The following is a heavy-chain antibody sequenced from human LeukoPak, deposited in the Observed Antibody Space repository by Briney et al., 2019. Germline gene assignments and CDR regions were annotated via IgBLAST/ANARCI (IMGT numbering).Heavy chain of an antibody. CDR3: ARGGLRVMVYRLYYMDV. J-gene: IGHJ6*03. D-gene: IGHD2-8*01. CDR1: GYTFTSYG. V-gene: IGHV1-2*02. CDR2: INPNSGDT. Sequence: ASVKVSCKASGYTFTSYGISWVRQAPGQGLEWMGWINPNSGDTKYTQKFQGRVTMTRDTSISTAYMELTRLRSDDTAVYYCARGGLRVMVYRLYYMDVWGKGTTVTVSS.